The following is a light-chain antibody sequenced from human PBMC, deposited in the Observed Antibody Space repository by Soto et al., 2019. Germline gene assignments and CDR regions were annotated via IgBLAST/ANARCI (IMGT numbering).Light chain of an antibody. V-gene: IGKV3-15*01. Sequence: EIVMTQSPATLSVSPGERATLSCRASQSVSYNLAWYQHKPGQAPRLLIYGPSTRATGIPARFSGSGSGTEFTLTISSLQSEDFAVYYCQQYNDWPRTFGQGTKV. CDR1: QSVSYN. CDR2: GPS. J-gene: IGKJ1*01. CDR3: QQYNDWPRT.